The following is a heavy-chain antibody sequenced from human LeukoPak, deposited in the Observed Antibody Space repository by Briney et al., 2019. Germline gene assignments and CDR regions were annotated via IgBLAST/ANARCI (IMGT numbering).Heavy chain of an antibody. V-gene: IGHV4-59*01. CDR2: IYYSGST. Sequence: SETLSLTCTVSGGSISSYYWSWIQQPPGKGLEWIVYIYYSGSTNYNPSLKSRVTISVDTSKNQFSLKLRSVTAADTAVYYCARANSGNWPYYYYYYMDVWGKGTTVTVSS. CDR1: GGSISSYY. D-gene: IGHD3-10*01. CDR3: ARANSGNWPYYYYYYMDV. J-gene: IGHJ6*03.